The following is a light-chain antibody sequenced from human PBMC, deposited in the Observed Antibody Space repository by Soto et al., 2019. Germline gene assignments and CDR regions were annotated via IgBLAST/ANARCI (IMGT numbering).Light chain of an antibody. Sequence: DIQMTQSPSSLSAAVGDRVTITCRASQSIYNYLNWFQQKPGKAPILLIYAASTLQSGVPSTFSGSGSGTHFTLTISSRQPDDFATYGCQQTYSTPWTCGQGTKVEVK. CDR1: QSIYNY. CDR3: QQTYSTPWT. J-gene: IGKJ1*01. V-gene: IGKV1-39*01. CDR2: AAS.